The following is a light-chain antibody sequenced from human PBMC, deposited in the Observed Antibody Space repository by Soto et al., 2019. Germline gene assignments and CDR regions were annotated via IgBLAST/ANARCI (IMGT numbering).Light chain of an antibody. CDR3: EQYSRSPRT. V-gene: IGKV3-20*01. CDR2: GAS. CDR1: QSVSSSY. J-gene: IGKJ1*01. Sequence: EIVLTQSPGTLSLSPGERATLSCRASQSVSSSYLAWYQQKPGQAPRLLISGASSRATGIPDRFSGSGSGTDFTLTVSRLEPEDFAVYYCEQYSRSPRTFGQGTKV.